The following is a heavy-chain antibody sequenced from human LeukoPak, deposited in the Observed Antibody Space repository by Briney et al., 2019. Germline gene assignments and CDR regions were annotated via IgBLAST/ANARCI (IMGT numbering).Heavy chain of an antibody. CDR3: AKDMRDTYYYDSSGSFDY. J-gene: IGHJ4*02. Sequence: GGSLRLSCAASGFTFDDYTMHLVRQAPGKGLEWVSLISWDGGSTYYADSVKGRFTISRDNSKNSLYLQMNSLRTEDTALYYCAKDMRDTYYYDSSGSFDYWGQGTLVTVSS. CDR1: GFTFDDYT. CDR2: ISWDGGST. D-gene: IGHD3-22*01. V-gene: IGHV3-43*01.